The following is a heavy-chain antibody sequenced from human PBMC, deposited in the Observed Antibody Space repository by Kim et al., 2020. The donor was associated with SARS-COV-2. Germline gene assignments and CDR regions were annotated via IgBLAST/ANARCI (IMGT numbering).Heavy chain of an antibody. Sequence: ASVKVSCKASGYTFTSYYMHWVRQAPGQGLEWMGIINPSGGSTSYAQKFQGRVTMTRDTSTSTVYMELSSLRSEDTAVYYCARDPSLGDGYILKWDFDYWGQGPLVTVSS. V-gene: IGHV1-46*01. CDR3: ARDPSLGDGYILKWDFDY. D-gene: IGHD5-12*01. CDR1: GYTFTSYY. CDR2: INPSGGST. J-gene: IGHJ4*02.